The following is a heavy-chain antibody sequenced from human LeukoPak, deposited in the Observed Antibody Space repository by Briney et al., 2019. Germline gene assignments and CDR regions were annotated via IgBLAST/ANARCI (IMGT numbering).Heavy chain of an antibody. J-gene: IGHJ4*02. CDR1: GGTFSSYA. Sequence: SVKVSCKASGGTFSSYAISWVRQAPGQGLEWMGGIIPISGTANYAQKFQGRVTITTDESTSTAYMELSSLRSEDTAVYYCARATSIAAPGYFDYWGQGTLVTVSS. D-gene: IGHD6-6*01. V-gene: IGHV1-69*05. CDR3: ARATSIAAPGYFDY. CDR2: IIPISGTA.